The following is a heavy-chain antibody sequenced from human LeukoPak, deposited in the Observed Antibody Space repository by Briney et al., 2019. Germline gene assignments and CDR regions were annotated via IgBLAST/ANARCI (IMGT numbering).Heavy chain of an antibody. CDR1: GFSLSISGVG. D-gene: IGHD3-10*01. V-gene: IGHV2-5*02. J-gene: IGHJ4*02. Sequence: SGPTQVNPTQTLTLTCTSSGFSLSISGVGVGWIRQPPGKALEWLAPIYWGDDKPYSPSLKTRLTITKDTSKHQVVLTMTNMEPVDTGTYYCARVRGVTEVFDYGGEGTLVTVSA. CDR3: ARVRGVTEVFDY. CDR2: IYWGDDK.